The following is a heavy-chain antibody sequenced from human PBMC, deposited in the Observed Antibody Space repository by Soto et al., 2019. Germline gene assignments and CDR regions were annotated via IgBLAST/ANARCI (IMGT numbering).Heavy chain of an antibody. V-gene: IGHV1-69*12. CDR1: GGTFSSYA. J-gene: IGHJ6*02. CDR3: ATLGGPVYCISTSCYVDYYYGMDI. D-gene: IGHD2-2*01. Sequence: QVQLVQSGAEVKKPGSSVKVSCKASGGTFSSYAISWVRQAPGQGLEWMGGIIPIFGTATYAQKFQGRVTITADESTSTAYMELSSLRSEHTAVYYCATLGGPVYCISTSCYVDYYYGMDIWGQGTTVTVS. CDR2: IIPIFGTA.